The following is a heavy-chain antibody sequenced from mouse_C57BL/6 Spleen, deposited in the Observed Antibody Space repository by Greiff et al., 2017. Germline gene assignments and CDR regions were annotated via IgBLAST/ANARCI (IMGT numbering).Heavy chain of an antibody. CDR3: ARDRDGTTYFDY. Sequence: EVQGVESGGGLVKPGGSLKLSCAASGFTFSSYAMPWVRQTPEKRLEWVATISDGGSYTYYPDNVKGRFTISRDNAKNNLYLQMSHLKSEDTAMYYCARDRDGTTYFDYWGQGTTLTVSS. CDR1: GFTFSSYA. D-gene: IGHD4-1*01. V-gene: IGHV5-4*01. CDR2: ISDGGSYT. J-gene: IGHJ2*01.